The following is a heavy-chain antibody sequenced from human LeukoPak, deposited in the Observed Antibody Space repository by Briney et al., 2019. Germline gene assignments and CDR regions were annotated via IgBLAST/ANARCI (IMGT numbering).Heavy chain of an antibody. D-gene: IGHD6-13*01. J-gene: IGHJ4*02. CDR3: ARGAGEWGSSSWLYYFDY. V-gene: IGHV5-51*01. Sequence: GESLKISCKGSGYSFTSYWIGWVRQMPGKGLEWMGIIYPGDSDTRYSPSFQGQVTISADKSISTAYVQWSSLKASDTAMYYCARGAGEWGSSSWLYYFDYWGQGTLVTVSS. CDR2: IYPGDSDT. CDR1: GYSFTSYW.